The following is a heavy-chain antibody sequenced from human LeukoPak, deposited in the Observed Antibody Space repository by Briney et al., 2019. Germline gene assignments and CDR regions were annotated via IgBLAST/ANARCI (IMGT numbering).Heavy chain of an antibody. CDR1: GFTFSSYA. V-gene: IGHV3-23*01. CDR2: ISGSGGST. Sequence: GGSLRLSCAASGFTFSSYAMSWVRQAPGKGLEWVSTISGSGGSTYYADSVKGRFTMSRDNSKNTLYLQMNSLRAEDTAVYYCAKDRRQDIVVVPAAMNDYWGQGTLVTVSS. J-gene: IGHJ4*02. CDR3: AKDRRQDIVVVPAAMNDY. D-gene: IGHD2-2*01.